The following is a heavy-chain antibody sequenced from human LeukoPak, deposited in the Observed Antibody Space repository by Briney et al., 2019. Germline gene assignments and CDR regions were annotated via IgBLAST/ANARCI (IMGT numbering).Heavy chain of an antibody. V-gene: IGHV1-8*01. J-gene: IGHJ6*03. Sequence: ASVKVSCKASGYTFTSYDINWVRQATGQGLEWMGWMNPNSGDTGYAQKFQGRVTMTRATSISTAYMGLSSLRSEATAVYYWGRGLYGDFAGDYYYYRDVWGKGTTVTVSS. CDR3: GRGLYGDFAGDYYYYRDV. D-gene: IGHD4-17*01. CDR1: GYTFTSYD. CDR2: MNPNSGDT.